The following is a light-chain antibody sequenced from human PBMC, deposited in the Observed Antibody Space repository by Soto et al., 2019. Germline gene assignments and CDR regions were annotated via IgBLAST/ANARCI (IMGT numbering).Light chain of an antibody. CDR1: QNIYINS. Sequence: EIVLTQSPDTLSLSPGERATHSCRASQNIYINSLAWYQQRPGQAPRLLIYGGSTRATAVPDRFSGSGSGTDFALTIIRLDPEDFAVHYCQQYGAPPLTFGPGTKVD. J-gene: IGKJ3*01. CDR3: QQYGAPPLT. V-gene: IGKV3-20*01. CDR2: GGS.